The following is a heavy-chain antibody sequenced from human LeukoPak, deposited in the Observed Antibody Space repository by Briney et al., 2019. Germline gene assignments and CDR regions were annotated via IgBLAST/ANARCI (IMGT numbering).Heavy chain of an antibody. Sequence: GGSLRLSCAASGFTFDDYGMSWVRHAPGKGLEWVSAISGSGGSTYYADSVKGRFTISRDNAKNSLYLQMNSLRAEDTALYYCAKDTRPQGYSSGWYLGYWGQGTLVTVSS. CDR3: AKDTRPQGYSSGWYLGY. V-gene: IGHV3-20*04. J-gene: IGHJ4*02. CDR2: ISGSGGST. CDR1: GFTFDDYG. D-gene: IGHD6-19*01.